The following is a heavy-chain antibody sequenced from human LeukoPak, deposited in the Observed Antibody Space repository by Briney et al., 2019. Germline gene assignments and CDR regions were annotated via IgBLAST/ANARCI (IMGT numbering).Heavy chain of an antibody. J-gene: IGHJ4*01. CDR3: TREGSVWYTDY. CDR1: GFTFSGSA. D-gene: IGHD6-19*01. Sequence: GGSLTLFCAASGFTFSGSATHWVRQASGKGLEWVGRIRGKLNGYAPVYAASVKGRFTISRDDPKNTAYLQMNSLKTEDTAMYYCTREGSVWYTDYWGDGNLGSVSS. V-gene: IGHV3-73*01. CDR2: IRGKLNGYAP.